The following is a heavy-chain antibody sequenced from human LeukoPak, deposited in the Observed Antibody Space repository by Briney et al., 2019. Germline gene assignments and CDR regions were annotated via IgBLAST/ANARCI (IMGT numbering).Heavy chain of an antibody. V-gene: IGHV3-21*01. CDR3: ARDPERWMATIWSPLGVYYMDV. D-gene: IGHD5-24*01. Sequence: GGSLRLSCAASGFTFSIYNMNWVRQAPGKGLEWVSSISSSSGYLYYADSVKGRFTISRDNAKNSLYLQMNSLRAEDTAVYYCARDPERWMATIWSPLGVYYMDVWGKGTTVTVSS. CDR1: GFTFSIYN. J-gene: IGHJ6*03. CDR2: ISSSSGYL.